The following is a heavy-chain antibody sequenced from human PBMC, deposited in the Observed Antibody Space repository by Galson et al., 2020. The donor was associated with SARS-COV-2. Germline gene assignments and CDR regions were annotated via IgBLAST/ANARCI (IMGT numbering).Heavy chain of an antibody. Sequence: SETLSLTCTVSGGSLSTSSDYWGWIRQPPVKGLEWLATISYSGSTYYNPSLKSRVMISVDKSKNQFSLRMSSVTAADTAVYYCARRKYYNYYMDVWGKGTTVTISS. CDR2: ISYSGST. J-gene: IGHJ6*03. V-gene: IGHV4-39*01. CDR3: ARRKYYNYYMDV. CDR1: GGSLSTSSDY.